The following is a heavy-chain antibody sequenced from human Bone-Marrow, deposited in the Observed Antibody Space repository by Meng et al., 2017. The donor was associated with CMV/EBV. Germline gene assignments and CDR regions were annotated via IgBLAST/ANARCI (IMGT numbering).Heavy chain of an antibody. CDR1: GGSISSYY. J-gene: IGHJ4*02. CDR3: ARALEVDYFDY. CDR2: IYYSGST. Sequence: SETLSLTCTVSGGSISSYYWSWIRQPPGKGLEWIGYIYYSGSTNYNPSLKSRVTISVDTSKNQFSLKLSSVTAADTAVYYRARALEVDYFDYWGQGTLVTVSS. V-gene: IGHV4-59*01. D-gene: IGHD2-15*01.